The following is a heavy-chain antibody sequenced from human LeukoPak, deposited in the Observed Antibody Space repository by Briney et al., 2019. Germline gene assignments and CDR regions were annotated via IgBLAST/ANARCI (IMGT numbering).Heavy chain of an antibody. J-gene: IGHJ4*02. Sequence: SVKVSCKASGGTFSSYAISWVGQAPGQGLEWMGRIIPSLGIANYAQKFQGRVTITADKSTSTAYMELSSLRPEDTAVYYCARDTAYCSGGSCYSIGGTGFDYWGQGTLVTVSS. CDR2: IIPSLGIA. V-gene: IGHV1-69*04. D-gene: IGHD2-15*01. CDR3: ARDTAYCSGGSCYSIGGTGFDY. CDR1: GGTFSSYA.